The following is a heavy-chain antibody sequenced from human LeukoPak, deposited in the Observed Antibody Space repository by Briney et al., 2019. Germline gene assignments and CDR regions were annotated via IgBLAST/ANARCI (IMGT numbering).Heavy chain of an antibody. Sequence: ASVTVSCRTSGYTFATFGVSWVRQAPGQGFEWMGWISAYNGDTDYARNFQGRVTLTTDTSTSTAYMELRSLRSDDTAVYYCARSGDGNWFDPWGQGTLVIVSS. J-gene: IGHJ5*02. D-gene: IGHD4-17*01. CDR3: ARSGDGNWFDP. V-gene: IGHV1-18*01. CDR2: ISAYNGDT. CDR1: GYTFATFG.